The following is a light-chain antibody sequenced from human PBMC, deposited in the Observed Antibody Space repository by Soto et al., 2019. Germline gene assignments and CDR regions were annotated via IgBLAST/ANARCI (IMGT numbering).Light chain of an antibody. CDR2: EVT. Sequence: QSALTQPASVSGSPGQSITISCTVTSNDVGGYNYVSWYQQHLGKAPKLMIYEVTNRPSGISNRFSGSKSGNTASLTISGLQAEDEADYYCSSYTTSSTYVFGTGTKVTVL. J-gene: IGLJ1*01. CDR3: SSYTTSSTYV. V-gene: IGLV2-14*01. CDR1: SNDVGGYNY.